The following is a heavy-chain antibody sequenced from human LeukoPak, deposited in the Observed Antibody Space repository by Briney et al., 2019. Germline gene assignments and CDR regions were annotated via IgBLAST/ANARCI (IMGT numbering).Heavy chain of an antibody. CDR1: GFTFSSYA. V-gene: IGHV3-23*01. CDR3: AKDSRQYCSSTSCSHYFDY. J-gene: IGHJ4*02. D-gene: IGHD2-2*01. CDR2: ISGGGGVT. Sequence: PGGSLRLSCAASGFTFSSYAMSWVRQAPGKGLEWVSAISGGGGVTYYADSVKGQFTISRDNSKNTLYLQMNSLRAEDTAVYYCAKDSRQYCSSTSCSHYFDYWGQGTLVTVSS.